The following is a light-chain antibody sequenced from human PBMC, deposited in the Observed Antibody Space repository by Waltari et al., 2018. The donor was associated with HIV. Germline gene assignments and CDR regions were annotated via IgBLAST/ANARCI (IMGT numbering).Light chain of an antibody. J-gene: IGKJ2*01. CDR2: GAS. CDR1: PSVGRS. V-gene: IGKV3-15*01. CDR3: QYYNTWPPMYT. Sequence: IVLTQSPAALSVFPGQRATLSCRTSPSVGRSLAWYQQKPGQSPRLLVYGASTRPTGVPARFSGDGSGTSFTLTISSLQPEDFAVYYCQYYNTWPPMYTFGQGTKLEI.